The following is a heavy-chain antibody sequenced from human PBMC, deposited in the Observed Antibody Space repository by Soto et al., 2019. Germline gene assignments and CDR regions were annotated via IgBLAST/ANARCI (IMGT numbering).Heavy chain of an antibody. J-gene: IGHJ6*02. CDR3: VSVLWFGEEPWGGMDV. V-gene: IGHV1-69*01. Sequence: QVQLVQSGAEVKKPGSSVKVSCKASGGTFSSYAISWVRQAPGQGLEWMGGIIPIFGTANYAQKFQGRVTITADESTSTAYMELSSLRSEDTAVYYCVSVLWFGEEPWGGMDVWGQGTTVTVSS. CDR1: GGTFSSYA. D-gene: IGHD3-10*01. CDR2: IIPIFGTA.